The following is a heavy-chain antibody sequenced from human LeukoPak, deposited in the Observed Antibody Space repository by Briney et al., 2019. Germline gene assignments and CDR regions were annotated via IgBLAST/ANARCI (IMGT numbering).Heavy chain of an antibody. CDR1: RFTFSNYE. Sequence: GGSLRLPCAASRFTFSNYEMNWVRQAPGKGLEWVSYISRGTTVYYADSVKGRFSISRDNAKSSLYLQMNSLRAEDTAVYYCARAGYNSNWSDYWGQGTLVTVSS. J-gene: IGHJ4*02. D-gene: IGHD6-13*01. CDR3: ARAGYNSNWSDY. V-gene: IGHV3-48*03. CDR2: ISRGTTV.